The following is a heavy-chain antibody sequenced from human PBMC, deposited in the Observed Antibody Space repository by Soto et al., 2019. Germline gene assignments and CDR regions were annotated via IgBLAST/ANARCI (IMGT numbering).Heavy chain of an antibody. J-gene: IGHJ4*02. CDR1: GFTFSSYA. Sequence: GGSLRLSCVASGFTFSSYAMHWVRQAPGKGLEWVAVISYDGSNKYYADSVKGRFTISRDNSKNTLYLQMNSLRAEDTAVYYCARGTPYYYDSSGYFDYWGQGTLVTVSS. CDR3: ARGTPYYYDSSGYFDY. CDR2: ISYDGSNK. V-gene: IGHV3-30*04. D-gene: IGHD3-22*01.